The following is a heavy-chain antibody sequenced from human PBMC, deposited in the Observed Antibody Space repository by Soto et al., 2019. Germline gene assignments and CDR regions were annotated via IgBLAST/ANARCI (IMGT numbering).Heavy chain of an antibody. J-gene: IGHJ6*02. CDR3: ARPDEGGYSSNHHYYYALGV. V-gene: IGHV1-69*13. CDR1: GGTFRSYS. D-gene: IGHD3-22*01. Sequence: SVKVSCKASGGTFRSYSISWVRQAPGQGLEWMGGIIPIFDITNYAQKFQGRVTITADESTSTAYMELSSLGSDDTAVYYCARPDEGGYSSNHHYYYALGVWGQGTTVTVSS. CDR2: IIPIFDIT.